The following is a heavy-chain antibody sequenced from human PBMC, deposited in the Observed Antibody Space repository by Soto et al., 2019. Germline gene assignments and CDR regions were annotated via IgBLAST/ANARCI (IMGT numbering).Heavy chain of an antibody. D-gene: IGHD3-16*01. CDR3: ARDQVLYDAFDI. CDR2: IYYSGST. CDR1: GGSISSHY. J-gene: IGHJ3*02. Sequence: QVQLQESGPGLVKPSETLSLMCTVSGGSISSHYWSWIRQPPGKGLEWIGDIYYSGSTNYNPSLDSRVTISVDTSKNQFSLKLSSVTAADTAVYYCARDQVLYDAFDIWGQGTMVTVSS. V-gene: IGHV4-59*11.